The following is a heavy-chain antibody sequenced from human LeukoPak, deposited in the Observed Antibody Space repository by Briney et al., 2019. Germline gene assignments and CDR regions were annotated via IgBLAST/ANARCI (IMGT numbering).Heavy chain of an antibody. CDR1: GFTFSSYG. J-gene: IGHJ6*02. D-gene: IGHD2-8*01. V-gene: IGHV3-30*18. Sequence: GGSLRLSCAASGFTFSSYGMHWVRQAPGKGLEWVAVISYDGSNKYYADSVKGRFTISRDNSKNTLYLQMNSLRAEDTAVYYCAKVQGRWVYATYYYGMDVWGQGTTVTVSS. CDR3: AKVQGRWVYATYYYGMDV. CDR2: ISYDGSNK.